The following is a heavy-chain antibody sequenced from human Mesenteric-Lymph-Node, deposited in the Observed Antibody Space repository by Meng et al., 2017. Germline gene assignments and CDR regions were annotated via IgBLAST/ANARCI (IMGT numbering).Heavy chain of an antibody. V-gene: IGHV1-2*06. CDR1: GLPFTGHH. D-gene: IGHD3-22*01. CDR2: INSNTGGT. Sequence: QGQVVQSGAEVKRPGTSVKVSCKASGLPFTGHHMHWMRQVPGQGFEWMGRINSNTGGTNYAQKVKGRFTMTGDYMKLSSLTSDETAVYYCARVPYNYDNGGYYYRWGQGTLVTVSS. CDR3: ARVPYNYDNGGYYYR. J-gene: IGHJ4*02.